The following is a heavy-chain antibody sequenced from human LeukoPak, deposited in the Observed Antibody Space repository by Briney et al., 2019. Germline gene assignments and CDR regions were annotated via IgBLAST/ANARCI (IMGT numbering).Heavy chain of an antibody. Sequence: SETLSLTCTVSGGSISSYYWSWIRQPPGKGLEWIGYIYYSGSTNYNPSLKSRVTISVDTSKNQFSLKLSSVTAADTAVYYCARDSKPADYYDSSGYYWSLSVWGQGTLVTVSS. V-gene: IGHV4-59*01. CDR1: GGSISSYY. D-gene: IGHD3-22*01. CDR3: ARDSKPADYYDSSGYYWSLSV. CDR2: IYYSGST. J-gene: IGHJ4*02.